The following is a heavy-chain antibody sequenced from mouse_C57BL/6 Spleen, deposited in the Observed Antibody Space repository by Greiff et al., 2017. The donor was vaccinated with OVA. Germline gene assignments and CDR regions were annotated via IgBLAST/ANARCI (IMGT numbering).Heavy chain of an antibody. D-gene: IGHD2-2*01. CDR1: GYTFTSYW. CDR3: AKPMVTTGGAWFAY. Sequence: QVQLQQSGAELAKPGASVKLSCKASGYTFTSYWMHWVNQRPGQGLEWIGYINPSSGYTKYNQKFKDKATLTADKSSSTAYMQLSSLTYEDSAVYYCAKPMVTTGGAWFAYWGQGTLVTVSA. V-gene: IGHV1-7*01. J-gene: IGHJ3*01. CDR2: INPSSGYT.